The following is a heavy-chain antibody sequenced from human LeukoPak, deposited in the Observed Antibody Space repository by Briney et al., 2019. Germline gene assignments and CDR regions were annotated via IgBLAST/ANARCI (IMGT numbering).Heavy chain of an antibody. D-gene: IGHD4-23*01. V-gene: IGHV3-21*01. Sequence: GGSRRLSCAASGFIFSSYSMNWVRQAPGRGLEWVSSISSSGSYIYYADSVKGRFTISRDNAKNSLYLQMNSLGAEDTAVYYCARGRWFDYWGQGTLVTVSS. CDR2: ISSSGSYI. CDR3: ARGRWFDY. J-gene: IGHJ4*02. CDR1: GFIFSSYS.